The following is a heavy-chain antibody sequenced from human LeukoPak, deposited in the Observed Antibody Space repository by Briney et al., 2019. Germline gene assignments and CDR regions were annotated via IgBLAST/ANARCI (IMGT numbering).Heavy chain of an antibody. J-gene: IGHJ4*02. CDR3: ARKRGAVAAPFDY. CDR2: SSYSGSA. V-gene: IGHV4-39*07. D-gene: IGHD6-19*01. Sequence: SETLSLTCTVSGVSISNRNFYWGWIRQPPEKGLEWVGSSSYSGSAHYNPSLKSRVTMSVDTSKNQFSLKLSSMTAADTAVYYCARKRGAVAAPFDYWGQGTLVTVSS. CDR1: GVSISNRNFY.